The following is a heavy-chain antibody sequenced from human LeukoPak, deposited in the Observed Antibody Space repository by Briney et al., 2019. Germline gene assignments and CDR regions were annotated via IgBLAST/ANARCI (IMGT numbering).Heavy chain of an antibody. D-gene: IGHD6-13*01. V-gene: IGHV3-30-3*01. CDR3: ARDDSSSSLSHFDI. J-gene: IGHJ3*02. CDR1: GFTFSSYA. Sequence: TGGSLRLSCAASGFTFSSYAMHWVRQAPGKGLEWVAVISYDGSNKYYADSVKGRFTISRDNSKNTLYLQMNSLRAEDTAVYYCARDDSSSSLSHFDIWGQGTMVTVSS. CDR2: ISYDGSNK.